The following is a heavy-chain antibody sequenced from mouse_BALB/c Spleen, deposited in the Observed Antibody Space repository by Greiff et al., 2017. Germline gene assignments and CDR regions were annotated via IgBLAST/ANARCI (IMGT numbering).Heavy chain of an antibody. CDR3: ARGILDV. CDR1: GYTFTDYW. V-gene: IGHV1-69*01. CDR2: IDTSDSYT. Sequence: QVQLQQPGAELVMPGASVKMSCKASGYTFTDYWMHWVKQRPGQGLEWIGAIDTSDSYTSYNQKFKGKATLTVDESSSTAYMQLSSLTSEDSAVYYCARGILDVWGAGTTVTGAS. J-gene: IGHJ1*01.